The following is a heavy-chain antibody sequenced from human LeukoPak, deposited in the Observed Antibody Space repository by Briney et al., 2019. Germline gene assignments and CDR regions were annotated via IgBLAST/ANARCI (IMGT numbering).Heavy chain of an antibody. J-gene: IGHJ4*02. Sequence: GGSLRLSCAASGFTFSSYSINWVRQAPGKGLEWVSYISSSSSTIYYADSVKGRFTISKDNAKNSLYLQMNSLRAEDTAVYYCARGRGLVGYWGQGTLVTVSS. V-gene: IGHV3-48*01. CDR2: ISSSSSTI. CDR1: GFTFSSYS. CDR3: ARGRGLVGY. D-gene: IGHD3-16*01.